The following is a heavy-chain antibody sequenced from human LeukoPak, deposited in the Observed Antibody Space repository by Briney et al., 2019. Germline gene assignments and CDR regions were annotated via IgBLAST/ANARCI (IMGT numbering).Heavy chain of an antibody. J-gene: IGHJ4*02. Sequence: GSLRLSCAASGFTFSSYGMHWVRQAPGKGLEWVAFIRYDGSNKYYADSVKGRFTISRDNSKTTLYLQMNSLTAVDTAVYYCAKALYGDYGNFDFWGQGTLVTVSS. V-gene: IGHV3-30*02. D-gene: IGHD4-17*01. CDR1: GFTFSSYG. CDR3: AKALYGDYGNFDF. CDR2: IRYDGSNK.